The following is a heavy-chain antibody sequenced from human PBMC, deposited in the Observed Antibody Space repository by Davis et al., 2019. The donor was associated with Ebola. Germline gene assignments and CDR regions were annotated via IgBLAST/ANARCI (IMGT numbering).Heavy chain of an antibody. Sequence: GESLKISCAASGFTFSSYSMNWVRQAPGKGLEWVAVISYDGSNKYYADSVKGRFTISRDNSKNTLYLQMNSLRAEDTAVYYCARDVVSDTAMVIYYYYGMDVWGQGTTVTVSS. D-gene: IGHD5-18*01. CDR1: GFTFSSYS. CDR2: ISYDGSNK. CDR3: ARDVVSDTAMVIYYYYGMDV. J-gene: IGHJ6*02. V-gene: IGHV3-30*03.